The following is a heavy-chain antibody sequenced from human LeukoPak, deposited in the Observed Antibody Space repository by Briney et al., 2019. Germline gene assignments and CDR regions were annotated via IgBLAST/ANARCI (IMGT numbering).Heavy chain of an antibody. J-gene: IGHJ4*02. CDR1: GFTLSSYT. D-gene: IGHD2-15*01. V-gene: IGHV3-23*01. CDR3: AKAPVTTCRGAFCYPFDY. CDR2: ISYTGNT. Sequence: GGSLRLSCAASGFTLSSYTMSWVRQAPGKGLEWVAAISYTGNTYHADSVKGGFTISRDSSKNTLFLQMNRLRPEDAAVYYCAKAPVTTCRGAFCYPFDYWGLGTLVTVSS.